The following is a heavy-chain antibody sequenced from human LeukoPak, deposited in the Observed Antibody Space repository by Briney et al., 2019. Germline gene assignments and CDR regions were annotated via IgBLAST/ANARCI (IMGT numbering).Heavy chain of an antibody. CDR3: ALGSVACLFDY. CDR1: GYSFTSYW. CDR2: IYPGDSDT. Sequence: GESLKISCKGSGYSFTSYWIGWVRQIPGKGLEWVGIIYPGDSDTRYSPSFQGQVTITADKSISTAYLQWSSLKASDTAMYYCALGSVACLFDYWGEGTLVTVSS. V-gene: IGHV5-51*01. D-gene: IGHD2-15*01. J-gene: IGHJ4*02.